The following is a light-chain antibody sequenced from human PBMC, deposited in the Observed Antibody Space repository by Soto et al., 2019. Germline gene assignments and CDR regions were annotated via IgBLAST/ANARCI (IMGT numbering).Light chain of an antibody. CDR1: QSVSSK. J-gene: IGKJ1*01. CDR2: VAS. CDR3: QQYNSWLWT. Sequence: EIVMTQSPATLSVSPGEGATLSCRASQSVSSKLAWYQQKPGQAPRLLIYVASTRATGIPARFSGSGSGTEFTLIISSLQSEDSAVYYCQQYNSWLWTFGKGTKVEIK. V-gene: IGKV3-15*01.